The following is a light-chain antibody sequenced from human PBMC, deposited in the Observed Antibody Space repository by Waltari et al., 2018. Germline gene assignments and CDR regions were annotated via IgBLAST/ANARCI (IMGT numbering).Light chain of an antibody. CDR3: QVWVANTVHPD. CDR2: YDN. J-gene: IGLJ1*01. V-gene: IGLV3-21*04. CDR1: NIGGKS. Sequence: SYVLTQPSSVSVAPGQTARISCGGDNIGGKSVNWYQQKPGQAPVLVIFYDNDRPSGIPERFSGSNSGNTATLTISRVEVGDEADYYCQVWVANTVHPDFGTGTKVTVL.